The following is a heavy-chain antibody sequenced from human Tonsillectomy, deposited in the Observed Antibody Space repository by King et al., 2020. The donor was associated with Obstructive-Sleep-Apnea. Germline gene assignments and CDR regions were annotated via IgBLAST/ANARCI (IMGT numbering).Heavy chain of an antibody. D-gene: IGHD1-1*01. Sequence: VQLVQSGAEVKKPGASVKVSCKASGYTFTDYYMHWVRQAPGQGLEWMGGINPNRGGTNYAQNFQGRVTMTRDTSISTDYMELSRLRTDDTAVYYCARDWNDGWFDPWGQGTLVTVSS. CDR1: GYTFTDYY. CDR3: ARDWNDGWFDP. V-gene: IGHV1-2*02. J-gene: IGHJ5*02. CDR2: INPNRGGT.